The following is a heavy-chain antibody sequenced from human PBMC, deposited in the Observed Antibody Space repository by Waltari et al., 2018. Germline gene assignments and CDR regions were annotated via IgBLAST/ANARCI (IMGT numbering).Heavy chain of an antibody. Sequence: EAQLVESGGGLVQPGGSLRLCCADSGVMFSDSWRNWVRQAPGKGLAWVAKIKQDGSEKYNVDSVKGRLTISRDNAKNSLYLQMNSLRAEDTAVYYCVRGGGYFDYWGQGTLVTVSS. CDR2: IKQDGSEK. V-gene: IGHV3-7*01. CDR3: VRGGGYFDY. D-gene: IGHD3-10*01. J-gene: IGHJ4*02. CDR1: GVMFSDSW.